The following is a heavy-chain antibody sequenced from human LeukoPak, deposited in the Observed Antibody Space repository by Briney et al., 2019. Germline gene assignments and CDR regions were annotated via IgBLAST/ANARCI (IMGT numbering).Heavy chain of an antibody. CDR1: GYTFTGYY. V-gene: IGHV1-2*02. J-gene: IGHJ4*02. CDR2: INPNSGGT. CDR3: ARGVVPAANEPYDY. D-gene: IGHD2-2*01. Sequence: ASVKVSCKASGYTFTGYYMHWVRQAPGQGLEWMGWINPNSGGTNYAQKFQGRVTMTRDTSISTAYMELSRLRSEDTAVYYCARGVVPAANEPYDYWGQGTLVTVSS.